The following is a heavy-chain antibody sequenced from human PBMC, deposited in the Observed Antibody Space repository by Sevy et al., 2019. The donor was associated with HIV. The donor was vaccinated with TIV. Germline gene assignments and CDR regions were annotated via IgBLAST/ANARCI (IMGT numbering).Heavy chain of an antibody. V-gene: IGHV4-61*03. CDR1: GGSVNSGVSY. J-gene: IGHJ5*02. Sequence: SETLSLTCSVSGGSVNSGVSYWSWVRQSPGKGLEWIAYIYKGVSTNYNPSLKCRVTISVDTSKNHFSLKLSSVTAADTAVYYCATNHGYPGDWFDPWGQGTPVTVSS. CDR2: IYKGVST. CDR3: ATNHGYPGDWFDP. D-gene: IGHD1-1*01.